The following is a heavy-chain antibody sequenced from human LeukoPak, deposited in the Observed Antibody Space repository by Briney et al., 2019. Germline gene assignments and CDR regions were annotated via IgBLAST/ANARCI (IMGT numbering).Heavy chain of an antibody. CDR1: GYTFTSYG. D-gene: IGHD2-15*01. CDR3: ARDRYCSGGSCPRAAGWFDP. Sequence: ASVKVSCKASGYTFTSYGISWVRQAPGQGLEWMGWISAYNGNTNYAQKLQGRVTMTTDTSTSTAYMELRSPRSDDTAVYYCARDRYCSGGSCPRAAGWFDPWGQGTLVTVSS. V-gene: IGHV1-18*04. CDR2: ISAYNGNT. J-gene: IGHJ5*02.